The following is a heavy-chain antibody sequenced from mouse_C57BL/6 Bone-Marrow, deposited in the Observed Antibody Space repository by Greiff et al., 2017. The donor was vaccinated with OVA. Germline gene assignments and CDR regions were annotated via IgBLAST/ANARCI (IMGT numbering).Heavy chain of an antibody. J-gene: IGHJ4*01. D-gene: IGHD1-1*01. V-gene: IGHV1-55*01. CDR3: ARSWITTVEGDFAMDY. CDR2: IYPGSGRT. CDR1: GYTFTSYW. Sequence: QVRLQQPGAELVKPGASVKMSCKASGYTFTSYWITWVKQRPGQGLEWIGDIYPGSGRTNYNEKFKSKATLTVDTSSSTAYMQLSSLTSEDSAVYYYARSWITTVEGDFAMDYWGQGTSVTVSS.